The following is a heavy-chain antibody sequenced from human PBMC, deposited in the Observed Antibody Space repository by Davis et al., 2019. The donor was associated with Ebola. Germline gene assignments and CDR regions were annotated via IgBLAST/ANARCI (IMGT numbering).Heavy chain of an antibody. CDR1: GFTFSSYW. D-gene: IGHD2-2*01. CDR2: INSDGSST. V-gene: IGHV3-74*01. CDR3: ARQLPYYSYGMDV. J-gene: IGHJ6*02. Sequence: GESLKISCAASGFTFSSYWMHWVRQAPGKGLVWVSRINSDGSSTSYADSVKGRFTISRDNAKNTLYLQMNSLRAEDTAVYFCARQLPYYSYGMDVWGQGTTVIVSS.